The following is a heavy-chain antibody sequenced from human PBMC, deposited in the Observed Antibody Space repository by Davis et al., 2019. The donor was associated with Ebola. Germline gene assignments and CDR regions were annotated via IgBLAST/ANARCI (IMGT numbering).Heavy chain of an antibody. CDR3: ARAQFPTTSDH. V-gene: IGHV1-18*04. CDR1: VYTLTSYG. Sequence: ASVKVSRKASVYTLTSYGITWVRQAPGQGLEWVGWFSGSSGKTNYAQKFQGRVTMTTDTSTSTAYMEVGSLRSDDTAVYYCARAQFPTTSDHWGQGTLVTVSS. CDR2: FSGSSGKT. J-gene: IGHJ4*02. D-gene: IGHD1-1*01.